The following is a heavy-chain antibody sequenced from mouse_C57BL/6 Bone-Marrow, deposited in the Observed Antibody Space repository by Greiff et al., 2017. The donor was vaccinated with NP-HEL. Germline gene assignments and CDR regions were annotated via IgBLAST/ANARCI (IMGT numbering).Heavy chain of an antibody. J-gene: IGHJ3*01. V-gene: IGHV2-2*01. D-gene: IGHD1-1*01. CDR2: IWSGGST. CDR1: GFSLTSYG. CDR3: ARNYYGSSWGFAY. Sequence: VQLQQSGPGLVQPSQSLSITCTVSGFSLTSYGVHWVRQSPGKGLEWLGVIWSGGSTAYNAAFISRLSISKDNSKSQVFFKMNSLQADDTAIYYCARNYYGSSWGFAYWGQGTLVTVSA.